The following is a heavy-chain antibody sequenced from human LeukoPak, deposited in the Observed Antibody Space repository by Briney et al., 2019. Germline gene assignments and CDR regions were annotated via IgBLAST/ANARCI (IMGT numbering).Heavy chain of an antibody. Sequence: RGSLRLSCAASGFTFSSYWMSWVRQAPGKGLEWVANIKQDGSEKYYVDSVKGRFTISRDNAKNSLYLQMNSLRAEDTAVYYCASLYGDYVAHQTYTTPFDYWGQGTLVTVSS. D-gene: IGHD4-17*01. V-gene: IGHV3-7*01. CDR3: ASLYGDYVAHQTYTTPFDY. CDR1: GFTFSSYW. CDR2: IKQDGSEK. J-gene: IGHJ4*02.